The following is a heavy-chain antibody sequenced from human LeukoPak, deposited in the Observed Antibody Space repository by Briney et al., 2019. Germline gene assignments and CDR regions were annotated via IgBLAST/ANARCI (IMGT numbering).Heavy chain of an antibody. D-gene: IGHD6-13*01. CDR3: ARARVQYSSSWQIPLDY. V-gene: IGHV3-30*04. CDR1: GFTFNSYA. J-gene: IGHJ4*02. Sequence: PGGTLRLSCEVSGFTFNSYAMHWVRQAPGKGLEWVAVISYDGSNKYYADSVKGRFTISRDNSKNTLYLQMNSLRAEDTAVYYCARARVQYSSSWQIPLDYWGQGTLVTVSS. CDR2: ISYDGSNK.